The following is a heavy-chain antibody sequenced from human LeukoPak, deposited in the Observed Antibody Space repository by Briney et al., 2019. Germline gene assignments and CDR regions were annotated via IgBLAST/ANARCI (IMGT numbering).Heavy chain of an antibody. D-gene: IGHD4-17*01. CDR3: ARDRGYGDYLNYFDY. CDR1: GGSISSYY. J-gene: IGHJ4*02. Sequence: SETLSLTCTVSGGSISSYYWSWIRQPPGKGLEWIGYISYSGSTNYNPSLKSRVTISVDTSRNQFSLNLSSVTAADTAVYYCARDRGYGDYLNYFDYWGQGTLVTVSS. CDR2: ISYSGST. V-gene: IGHV4-59*01.